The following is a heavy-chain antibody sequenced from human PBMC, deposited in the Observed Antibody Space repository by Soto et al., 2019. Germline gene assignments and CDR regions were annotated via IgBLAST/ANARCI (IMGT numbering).Heavy chain of an antibody. V-gene: IGHV5-10-1*01. J-gene: IGHJ6*02. CDR1: GYSFTSYW. Sequence: GESLKISCKGSGYSFTSYWISWVRQMPGKGLEWMGRIDPSDSYTNYSPSFQGHVTISADKSISTAYLQWSSLKASDTAMYYCARQWMVTRPAYAMDVWGPGTTVTLSS. CDR2: IDPSDSYT. D-gene: IGHD5-18*01. CDR3: ARQWMVTRPAYAMDV.